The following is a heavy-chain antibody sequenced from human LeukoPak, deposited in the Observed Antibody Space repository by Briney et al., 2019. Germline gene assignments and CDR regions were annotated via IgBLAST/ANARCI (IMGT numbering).Heavy chain of an antibody. J-gene: IGHJ6*03. Sequence: PGGSLRLSCAASGFTFSDYYMSWIRQAPGKGLEWVSYISSSGSTIYYADSVRGPFTISRDNDKNSLYLQMNSLRAGDTAVYYCARACHSSSSWVGCYMDVWGKGTTVTVSS. CDR2: ISSSGSTI. CDR1: GFTFSDYY. V-gene: IGHV3-11*01. CDR3: ARACHSSSSWVGCYMDV. D-gene: IGHD6-13*01.